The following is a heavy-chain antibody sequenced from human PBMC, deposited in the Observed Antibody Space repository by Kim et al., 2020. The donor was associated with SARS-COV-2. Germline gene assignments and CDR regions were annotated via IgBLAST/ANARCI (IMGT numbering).Heavy chain of an antibody. D-gene: IGHD6-13*01. J-gene: IGHJ6*02. CDR2: ISGSGGST. CDR3: AKESASIAAAGTGSYYYGMDV. Sequence: GGSLRLSCAASGFTFSSYAMSCVRQAPGKGLEWVSAISGSGGSTYYADSVKGRFTISRDNSKNTLYLQMNSLRAEDTAVYYCAKESASIAAAGTGSYYYGMDVWGQGTTVTVSS. V-gene: IGHV3-23*01. CDR1: GFTFSSYA.